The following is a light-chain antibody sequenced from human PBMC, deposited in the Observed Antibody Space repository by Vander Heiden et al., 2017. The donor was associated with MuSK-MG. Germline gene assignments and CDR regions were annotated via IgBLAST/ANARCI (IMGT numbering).Light chain of an antibody. CDR1: SSNIGAGYD. J-gene: IGLJ1*01. V-gene: IGLV1-40*01. CDR3: QSFDSSLSGYV. Sequence: QSVLTQPPSVSGAPGQRVTISCTGSSSNIGAGYDVNWYQQPPGSAPKPVIFGNRNRPSGVPDRFSGSKSGTSASLAITGLQAEDEADYYCQSFDSSLSGYVFGSGTKVTVL. CDR2: GNR.